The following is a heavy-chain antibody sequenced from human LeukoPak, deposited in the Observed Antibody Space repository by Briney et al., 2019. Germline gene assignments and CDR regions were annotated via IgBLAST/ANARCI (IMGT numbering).Heavy chain of an antibody. Sequence: GASVKVSCKASGYTFTSYYMHWVRQAPGQGLEWMGIINPSGGSTSYAQKFQGRVTMTRDTSTSTVYMELSSLRSEDTAVYYCASTLYYYDSSGYYYGYFQHWGQGTLVTVSS. J-gene: IGHJ1*01. D-gene: IGHD3-22*01. V-gene: IGHV1-46*01. CDR3: ASTLYYYDSSGYYYGYFQH. CDR2: INPSGGST. CDR1: GYTFTSYY.